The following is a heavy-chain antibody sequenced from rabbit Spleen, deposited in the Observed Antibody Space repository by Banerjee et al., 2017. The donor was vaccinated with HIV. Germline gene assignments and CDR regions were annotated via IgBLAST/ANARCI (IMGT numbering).Heavy chain of an antibody. D-gene: IGHD8-1*01. J-gene: IGHJ6*01. CDR2: IDIGSRDFT. V-gene: IGHV1S45*01. Sequence: QQQPEESGGGLVKPGGTLTLTCKASGIDFSSYNFICWVRQAPGKGLEWIACIDIGSRDFTYYASWAKGRFIISKTSSTTVTLQMTSLTVADTATYFCARDTGSSFSTYGMDLWGPGTLVTVS. CDR3: ARDTGSSFSTYGMDL. CDR1: GIDFSSYNF.